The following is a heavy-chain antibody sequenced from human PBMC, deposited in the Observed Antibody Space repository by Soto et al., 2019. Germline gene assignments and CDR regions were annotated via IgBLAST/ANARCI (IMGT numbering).Heavy chain of an antibody. J-gene: IGHJ6*03. CDR3: ARHEVQASWRVLSSSTSEAAYYYYMDV. V-gene: IGHV5-51*01. Sequence: GESLKISCKGSGYSFTSYWIGWVRQMPGKGLEWMGIIYPGDSDTRYSPSFQGQVTISADKSISTAYLQWSSLKASDTAMYYCARHEVQASWRVLSSSTSEAAYYYYMDVWGKGTTVTVSS. CDR2: IYPGDSDT. CDR1: GYSFTSYW. D-gene: IGHD2-2*01.